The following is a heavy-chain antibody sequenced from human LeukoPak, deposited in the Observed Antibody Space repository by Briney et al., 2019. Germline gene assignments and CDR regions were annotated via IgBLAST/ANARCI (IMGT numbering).Heavy chain of an antibody. Sequence: ASETLSLTCTVSGYSISSGYYWGWIRQPPGKGLEWIGEIYHSGSANYNPSLKRRVTISVDKSKNQFSLKLISVTAADTAVYYSARAGRRTFSFDIWGQGTMVTVSS. D-gene: IGHD3-3*02. CDR1: GYSISSGYY. CDR2: IYHSGSA. J-gene: IGHJ3*02. CDR3: ARAGRRTFSFDI. V-gene: IGHV4-38-2*02.